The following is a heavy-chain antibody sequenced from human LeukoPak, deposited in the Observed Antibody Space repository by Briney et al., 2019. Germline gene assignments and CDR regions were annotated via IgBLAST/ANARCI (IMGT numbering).Heavy chain of an antibody. CDR3: ARGLDYGSGSYYDY. D-gene: IGHD3-10*01. CDR1: GGSISSHY. Sequence: SETLSLTCTVSGGSISSHYWSWIRQPPGKGLEWIGYIYYSGSTSYNPSLKSRVTISVDTSKNQFSLKLSSVTAADTAVYYCARGLDYGSGSYYDYWGQGTLVTVSS. J-gene: IGHJ4*02. CDR2: IYYSGST. V-gene: IGHV4-59*11.